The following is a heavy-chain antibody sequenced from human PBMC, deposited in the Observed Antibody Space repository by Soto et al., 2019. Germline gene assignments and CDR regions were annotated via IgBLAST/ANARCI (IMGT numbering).Heavy chain of an antibody. J-gene: IGHJ5*02. D-gene: IGHD2-15*01. CDR1: GGSIISGGYS. Sequence: SETLSLTCAVSGGSIISGGYSWSWIRQPPGKGLEWIGYIYHSGSTYYNPSLKSRVTISVDRSKNQFSLKLSSVTAADTAVYYCARAGRRYCSGGSCYSERPFDPWGQGTLVTVSS. CDR2: IYHSGST. CDR3: ARAGRRYCSGGSCYSERPFDP. V-gene: IGHV4-30-2*01.